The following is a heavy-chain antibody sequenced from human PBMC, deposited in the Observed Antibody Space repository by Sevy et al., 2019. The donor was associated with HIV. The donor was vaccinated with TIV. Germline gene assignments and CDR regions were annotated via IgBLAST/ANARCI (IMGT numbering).Heavy chain of an antibody. CDR3: ARDHVKDGDLGDYYYYAMDV. D-gene: IGHD4-17*01. Sequence: GGSLRLSCAASGFTFSDYYMSWIRQAPGKGLEWISDISGSDGTTYYADSVKGRFTISRDNAKNSLYLQMNSLRAEDTAVYYCARDHVKDGDLGDYYYYAMDVWSQGTTVTVSS. V-gene: IGHV3-11*01. CDR2: ISGSDGTT. J-gene: IGHJ6*02. CDR1: GFTFSDYY.